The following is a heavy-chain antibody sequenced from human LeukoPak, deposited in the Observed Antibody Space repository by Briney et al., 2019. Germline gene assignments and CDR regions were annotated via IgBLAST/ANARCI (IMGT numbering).Heavy chain of an antibody. J-gene: IGHJ4*02. Sequence: SETLSLTCTVSGASISAFHWTWFRQPAGKGLEWIGLIYSSGSTLFNPSLKSRVAMSVDLTKNQLSLKLTSVTAADTAMYYCARKDGDYWGRGTLITVSS. CDR2: IYSSGST. CDR3: ARKDGDY. V-gene: IGHV4-4*07. CDR1: GASISAFH.